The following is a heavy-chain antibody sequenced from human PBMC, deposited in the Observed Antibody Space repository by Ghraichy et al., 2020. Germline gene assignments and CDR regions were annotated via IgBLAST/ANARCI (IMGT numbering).Heavy chain of an antibody. V-gene: IGHV1-69*13. CDR1: GGTFSSYA. CDR3: ARVDFWSGFFDY. CDR2: IIPIFGTA. D-gene: IGHD3-3*01. Sequence: SVKVSCKASGGTFSSYAISWVRQAPGQGLEWMGGIIPIFGTANYAQKFQGRVTITADESTNTAYMELSSLRSEDTAVYYCARVDFWSGFFDYWGQGTLVTVSS. J-gene: IGHJ4*02.